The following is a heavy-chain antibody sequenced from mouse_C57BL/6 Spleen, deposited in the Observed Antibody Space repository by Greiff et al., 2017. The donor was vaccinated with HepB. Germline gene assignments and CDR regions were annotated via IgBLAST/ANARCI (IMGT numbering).Heavy chain of an antibody. CDR1: GFTFSDYG. CDR3: ARGTYSKSYYFDY. J-gene: IGHJ2*01. Sequence: EVKLVESGGGLVKPGGSLKLSCAASGFTFSDYGMHWVRQAPEKGLEWVAYISSGSSTIYYADTVKGRFTISRDNAKNTLFLQMTSLRSEDTAMYYCARGTYSKSYYFDYWGQGTTLTVSS. CDR2: ISSGSSTI. V-gene: IGHV5-17*01. D-gene: IGHD2-5*01.